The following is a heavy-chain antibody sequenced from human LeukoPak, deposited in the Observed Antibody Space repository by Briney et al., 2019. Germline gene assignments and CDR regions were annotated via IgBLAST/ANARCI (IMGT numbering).Heavy chain of an antibody. CDR3: ARGLSSGWNGGWFDP. CDR2: IYYSGST. D-gene: IGHD6-19*01. CDR1: GGSISSSSYY. Sequence: SETLSLTCTVSGGSISSSSYYWGWIRQPPGKWLEWIGSIYYSGSTYYNPSLKSRVTISVDTSKNQFSLKLSSVTAADTAVYYCARGLSSGWNGGWFDPWGQGTLVTVSS. J-gene: IGHJ5*02. V-gene: IGHV4-39*07.